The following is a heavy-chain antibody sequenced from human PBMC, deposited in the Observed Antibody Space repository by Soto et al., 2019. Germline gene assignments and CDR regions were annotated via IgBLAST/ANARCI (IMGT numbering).Heavy chain of an antibody. J-gene: IGHJ6*02. CDR3: AHAAKGTRARTYYFYYGMDV. V-gene: IGHV2-5*01. CDR2: IYWNDDE. Sequence: GPTLVNPTQTLTLTCTFSGFSVTTNGLGVGWMRQPPGKALECLALIYWNDDERYSQSLKSRLTITKDTSKNQVVLTMTNMATVDTAKYHCAHAAKGTRARTYYFYYGMDVWGQGTKVTVSS. CDR1: GFSVTTNGLG.